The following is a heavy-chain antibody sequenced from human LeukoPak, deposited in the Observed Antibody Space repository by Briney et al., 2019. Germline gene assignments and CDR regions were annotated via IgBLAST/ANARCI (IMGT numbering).Heavy chain of an antibody. CDR2: VNSDGSTT. CDR1: GFTFSSYW. J-gene: IGHJ6*02. CDR3: VRTGKGYYYGMDV. D-gene: IGHD4-23*01. V-gene: IGHV3-74*03. Sequence: GGSLRLSCAASGFTFSSYWMHWVRQLPGKGLVWVSRVNSDGSTTTYADSVKGRFTISRDNAKNTLYLQMNSLRAEDTAVYYCVRTGKGYYYGMDVWGQGTAVTVSS.